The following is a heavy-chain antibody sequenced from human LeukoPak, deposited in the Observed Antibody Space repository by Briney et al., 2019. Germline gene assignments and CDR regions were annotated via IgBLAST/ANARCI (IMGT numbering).Heavy chain of an antibody. CDR3: ANIGYGSTYFDY. Sequence: PSETLSLTCTVSGGSITSSTYYWGWIRQPPGKGLEWIGYMYYSGNTYYNPSLKSRVTISVDASKNQLSLKLSSVTAADTAVYYCANIGYGSTYFDYWGQGTLVTVSS. V-gene: IGHV4-39*01. CDR1: GGSITSSTYY. J-gene: IGHJ4*02. CDR2: MYYSGNT. D-gene: IGHD6-19*01.